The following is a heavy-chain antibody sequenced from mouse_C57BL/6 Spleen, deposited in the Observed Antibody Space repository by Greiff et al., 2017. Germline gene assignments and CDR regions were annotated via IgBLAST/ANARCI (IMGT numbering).Heavy chain of an antibody. D-gene: IGHD1-1*01. J-gene: IGHJ1*03. V-gene: IGHV1-26*01. CDR1: GYTFTDYY. CDR3: ARSDYYGLDWYFDV. CDR2: INPNNGGT. Sequence: EVQLQQSGPELVKPGASVKISCKASGYTFTDYYMNWVKQSHGKSLEWIGDINPNNGGTSYNQKFKGKATLTVDKSSSTAYMELRSLTSEDSAVYYCARSDYYGLDWYFDVWGTGTTVTVSS.